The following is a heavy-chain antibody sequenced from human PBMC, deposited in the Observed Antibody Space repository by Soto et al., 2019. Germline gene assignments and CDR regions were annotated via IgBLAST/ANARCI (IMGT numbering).Heavy chain of an antibody. CDR2: LSACGST. CDR1: GFTVSSNY. J-gene: IGHJ4*02. CDR3: AKDRGSGGIVTGTPDS. V-gene: IGHV3-53*01. D-gene: IGHD3-9*01. Sequence: GGSLRLSCAASGFTVSSNYMSWVRQAPGKGLEWVSTLSACGSTYFAASVKGRFTISRNSSANTLYLQMGSLKAEDTAVYYCAKDRGSGGIVTGTPDSWGPGTLVTVSS.